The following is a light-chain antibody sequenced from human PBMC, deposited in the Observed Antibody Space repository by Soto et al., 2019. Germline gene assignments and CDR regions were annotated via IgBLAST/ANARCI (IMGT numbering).Light chain of an antibody. CDR3: QTWGTGIWV. V-gene: IGLV4-69*01. J-gene: IGLJ3*02. CDR2: LNSDGSH. CDR1: SGHNNYA. Sequence: QPVLTQSPSASASLGASVKLTCTLSSGHNNYAIAWHQQQPEKGPRYLMNLNSDGSHSKGDGIPDRFSGSSSGAERYLTISSLQSEDEADYYCQTWGTGIWVFGGGTKLTVL.